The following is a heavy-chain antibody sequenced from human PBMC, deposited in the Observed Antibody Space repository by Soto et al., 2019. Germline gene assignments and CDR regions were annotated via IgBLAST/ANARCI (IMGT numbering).Heavy chain of an antibody. D-gene: IGHD6-6*01. Sequence: PGGSLRLSCAASGFTFSSYGMHWVRQAPGKGLEWVAVISYDGSNKYYADSVKGRFTISRDNSKNTLYLQMNSLRAEDTAVYYCAKGSSSSGYAFDIWGQGTMVTVSS. J-gene: IGHJ3*02. CDR3: AKGSSSSGYAFDI. CDR2: ISYDGSNK. V-gene: IGHV3-30*18. CDR1: GFTFSSYG.